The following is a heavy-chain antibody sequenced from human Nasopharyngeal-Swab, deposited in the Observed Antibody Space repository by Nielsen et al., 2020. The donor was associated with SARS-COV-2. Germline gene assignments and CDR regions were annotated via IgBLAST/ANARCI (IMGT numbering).Heavy chain of an antibody. D-gene: IGHD3-10*01. V-gene: IGHV3-48*01. CDR1: GFTFSSYS. Sequence: GGSLRLSCAVSGFTFSSYSMNWVRQAPGKGLEWVSYISSSSSTIYYADSVKGRFTISRDNAKNSLYLQMNSLRAEDTAVYYCARAPDSSTYGLRYWGLGTLVTVSS. J-gene: IGHJ4*02. CDR3: ARAPDSSTYGLRY. CDR2: ISSSSSTI.